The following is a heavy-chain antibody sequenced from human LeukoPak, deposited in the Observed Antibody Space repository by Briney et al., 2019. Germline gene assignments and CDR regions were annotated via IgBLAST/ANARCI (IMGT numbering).Heavy chain of an antibody. D-gene: IGHD2-21*02. CDR1: GGTFSSYA. CDR2: IIPILGIA. Sequence: GASVKVSCKASGGTFSSYAISWVRQAPGQGLEWMGRIIPILGIANYAQKFQGRVTITADKSTSTAYMELSSLRSEDTAVYYCARDLAYCGGDCYYDYWGQGTLVTVSS. J-gene: IGHJ4*02. V-gene: IGHV1-69*04. CDR3: ARDLAYCGGDCYYDY.